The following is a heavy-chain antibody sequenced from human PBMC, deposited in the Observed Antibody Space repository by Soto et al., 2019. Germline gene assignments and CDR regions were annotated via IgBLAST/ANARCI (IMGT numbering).Heavy chain of an antibody. CDR1: GGSISSYY. CDR3: ARVPGYSSSWYFLDY. V-gene: IGHV4-59*01. D-gene: IGHD6-13*01. J-gene: IGHJ4*02. CDR2: IYYSGST. Sequence: SETLSLTCTVSGGSISSYYWSWIRQPPGKGLEWIGYIYYSGSTNYNPSLKSRVTISVDTSKNRFSLKLSSVTAADTAVYYCARVPGYSSSWYFLDYWGQGTLVTVSS.